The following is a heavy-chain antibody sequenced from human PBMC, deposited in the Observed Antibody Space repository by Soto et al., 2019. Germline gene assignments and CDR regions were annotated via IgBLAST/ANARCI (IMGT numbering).Heavy chain of an antibody. V-gene: IGHV4-31*03. D-gene: IGHD4-17*01. CDR3: ARDRATVTYFDY. Sequence: PSETLSLTCTVSGGSISSGGYYWSWIRQHPGKGLEWIGYIYYSGSTYYNPSLKSRVTISVDTSKNQFSLKLSSVTAADTAVYYCARDRATVTYFDYWGQGTLVTVS. CDR2: IYYSGST. J-gene: IGHJ4*02. CDR1: GGSISSGGYY.